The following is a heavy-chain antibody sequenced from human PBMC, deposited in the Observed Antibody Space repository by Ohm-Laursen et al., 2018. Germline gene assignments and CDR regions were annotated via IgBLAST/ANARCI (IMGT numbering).Heavy chain of an antibody. J-gene: IGHJ6*02. CDR3: AGYYYDSSGYYYICYGMDV. Sequence: SVKVSCKASGYTFTSYGISWGRQAPGQGLGWMGWICAHNGTTNYAQEFQGRVTITTNTSTSTAYMELRSLRSDDTAVYYCAGYYYDSSGYYYICYGMDVWGQGTTVTVSS. V-gene: IGHV1-18*01. D-gene: IGHD3-22*01. CDR1: GYTFTSYG. CDR2: ICAHNGTT.